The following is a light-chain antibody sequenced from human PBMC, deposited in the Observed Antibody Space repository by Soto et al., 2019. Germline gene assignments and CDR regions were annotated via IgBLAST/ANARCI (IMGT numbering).Light chain of an antibody. J-gene: IGKJ1*01. V-gene: IGKV1-5*03. CDR2: RAS. CDR1: QSISSY. CDR3: QQYNTSSRT. Sequence: DIQMTQSPSSLSASLVYRVTITCMASQSISSYLNWYQQKPGKAPNXLSYRASSLQSGVPSRFSGSGSGTEFTLTISSLKPDDFETYYCQQYNTSSRTFGQGTKVDIK.